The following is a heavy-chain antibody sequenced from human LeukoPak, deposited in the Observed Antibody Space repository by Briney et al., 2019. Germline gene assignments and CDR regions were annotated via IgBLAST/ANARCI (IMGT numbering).Heavy chain of an antibody. Sequence: SCKASGYTFTGYYLHWVRQAPGKGLVWVSRIDSDGSSTSYADSVKGRFTISRDNAKNTLSLQMNSLRAEDTAVYYCARDYDFWSGFFDYWGQGTLVTVSS. CDR2: IDSDGSST. CDR1: GYTFTGYY. D-gene: IGHD3-3*01. J-gene: IGHJ4*02. V-gene: IGHV3-74*01. CDR3: ARDYDFWSGFFDY.